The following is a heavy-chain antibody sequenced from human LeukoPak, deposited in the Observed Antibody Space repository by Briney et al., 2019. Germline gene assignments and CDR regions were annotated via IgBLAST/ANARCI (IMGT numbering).Heavy chain of an antibody. CDR1: EFTFSNYW. J-gene: IGHJ4*02. CDR2: IKEDGSKI. CDR3: ARASYSSSFDY. V-gene: IGHV3-7*01. Sequence: GGSLRLSCAASEFTFSNYWMGWVRQAPGKGLEWVANIKEDGSKIYYVDSVKGRFTISRDNTKSSLYLQMNSLRAEDTAVYYCARASYSSSFDYWGQGTLVTVSS. D-gene: IGHD6-13*01.